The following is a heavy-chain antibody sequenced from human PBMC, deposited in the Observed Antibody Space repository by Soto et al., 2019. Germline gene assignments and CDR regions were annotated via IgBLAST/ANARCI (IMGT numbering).Heavy chain of an antibody. V-gene: IGHV3-21*04. D-gene: IGHD2-2*01. CDR3: AKGPASDY. CDR2: ISSSSSYI. J-gene: IGHJ4*02. CDR1: GFTFSSYS. Sequence: GGSLRLSCAASGFTFSSYSMNWVRQAPGKGLEWVSSISSSSSYIYYADSVKGRFTISRDNSKNTLYLQMNSLRAEDTAVYYCAKGPASDYWGQGTLVTVSS.